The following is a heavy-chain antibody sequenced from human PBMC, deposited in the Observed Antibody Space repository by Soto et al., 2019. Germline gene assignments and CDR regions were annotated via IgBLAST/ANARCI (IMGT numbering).Heavy chain of an antibody. CDR2: IYPGDSDT. CDR3: ARQDTAMETGYYYYGMDV. CDR1: GYSFTSYW. V-gene: IGHV5-51*01. D-gene: IGHD5-18*01. J-gene: IGHJ6*02. Sequence: PGESLKISCKGSGYSFTSYWIGWVRQMPGKGLEWMGIIYPGDSDTRYSPSFQGQVTISADKSISTAYLQWSSLKASDTAMYYCARQDTAMETGYYYYGMDVWGQGTTVTVSS.